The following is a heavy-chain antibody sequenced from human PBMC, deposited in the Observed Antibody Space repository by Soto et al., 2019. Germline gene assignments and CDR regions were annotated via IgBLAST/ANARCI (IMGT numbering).Heavy chain of an antibody. CDR1: GGSISSYY. V-gene: IGHV4-59*01. CDR2: IYYTGST. Sequence: QVQLQESGPGLVKPSETLSLTCIVSGGSISSYYWSWIRQPPGKGLEWIGYIYYTGSTNYNPSLKSRVSISVDTSNNHFSLKLSSVNAADTAVYYCARGSITHSNWYFDLWGRGTLVTVSS. J-gene: IGHJ2*01. D-gene: IGHD1-26*01. CDR3: ARGSITHSNWYFDL.